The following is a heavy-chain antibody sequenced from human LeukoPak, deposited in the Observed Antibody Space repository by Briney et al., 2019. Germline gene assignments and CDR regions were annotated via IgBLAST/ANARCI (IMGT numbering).Heavy chain of an antibody. J-gene: IGHJ3*02. D-gene: IGHD3-10*01. CDR3: ATARFGELLFEVDAFDI. Sequence: GASVKVSFKASGYTFTSYYMHWVRQAPGQGLEWMGIINPGGGGTSYAQKFQGRVTMTRDTSTSTVYMELSSLRSEDTAVYYCATARFGELLFEVDAFDIWGQGTMVTVSS. CDR1: GYTFTSYY. CDR2: INPGGGGT. V-gene: IGHV1-46*01.